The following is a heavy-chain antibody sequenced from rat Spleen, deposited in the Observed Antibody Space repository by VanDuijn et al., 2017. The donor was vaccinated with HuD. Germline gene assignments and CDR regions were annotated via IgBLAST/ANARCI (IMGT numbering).Heavy chain of an antibody. CDR3: TREGSYYGYDYFDY. D-gene: IGHD1-7*01. CDR1: GFTFSSFP. Sequence: EVQLVESGGELVQPGRSLKLSCAASGFTFSSFPMAWVRQAPTKGLEWVATISTSGGSTYYRDSVKGRFTISRDNAKSTLYLQMNGLRSEDTATYYCTREGSYYGYDYFDYWGQGVMVTVSS. CDR2: ISTSGGST. J-gene: IGHJ2*01. V-gene: IGHV5-46*01.